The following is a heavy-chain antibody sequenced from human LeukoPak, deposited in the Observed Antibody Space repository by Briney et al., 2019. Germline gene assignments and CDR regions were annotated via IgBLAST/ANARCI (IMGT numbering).Heavy chain of an antibody. D-gene: IGHD1-7*01. CDR2: ISYDGSNK. V-gene: IGHV3-30*04. CDR3: AKGKLELSPFDY. CDR1: GFTFSSYA. J-gene: IGHJ4*02. Sequence: GRSLRLSCAASGFTFSSYAMHWVRQAPGKGLEWVALISYDGSNKYYADSVKGRFTISRDNSKNTLYLQMNSLRAEDTAVYYCAKGKLELSPFDYWGQGTLVTVSS.